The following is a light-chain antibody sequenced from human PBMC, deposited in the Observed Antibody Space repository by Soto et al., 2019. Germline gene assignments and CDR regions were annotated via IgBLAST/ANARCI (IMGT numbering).Light chain of an antibody. CDR1: QSVSSN. CDR2: GAS. V-gene: IGKV3-15*01. Sequence: EIVMTQSPATLSVSPGESATLSCRASQSVSSNLAWYQQKPGQAPRLLIYGASTRATGIPARFSGSRSGTEFTLTISSLQSEDFPVYYCQQYNNWPQTFGQGTKVDIK. CDR3: QQYNNWPQT. J-gene: IGKJ1*01.